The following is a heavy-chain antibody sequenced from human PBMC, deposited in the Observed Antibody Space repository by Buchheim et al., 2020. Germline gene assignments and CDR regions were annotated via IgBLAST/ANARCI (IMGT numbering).Heavy chain of an antibody. D-gene: IGHD1-14*01. CDR1: GGSFSGYY. J-gene: IGHJ2*01. CDR3: ARWYTRDWYFDL. V-gene: IGHV4-34*01. Sequence: QVQLQQWGAGLLKPSETLSLTCAVYGGSFSGYYWSWIRQPPGKGLEWIGEINHSGSTNYNPSLKSRVTISVDKSKNQFSLKLSSVTAADTAVYYCARWYTRDWYFDLWGRGTL. CDR2: INHSGST.